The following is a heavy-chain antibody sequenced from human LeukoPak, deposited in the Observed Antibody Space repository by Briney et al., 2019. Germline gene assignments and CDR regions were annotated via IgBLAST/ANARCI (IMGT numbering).Heavy chain of an antibody. CDR1: AFTFSSYA. J-gene: IGHJ4*02. CDR2: ISGSGGST. D-gene: IGHD5-18*01. V-gene: IGHV3-23*01. CDR3: AKVGYSYVSDSPIALYYFDY. Sequence: GGSLRPSCAASAFTFSSYAMSWVRQAPGKGLEWVSAISGSGGSTYYADSVKGRFTISRDNSKNTLYLQMNSLRAEDTAVYYCAKVGYSYVSDSPIALYYFDYWGQGTLVTVSS.